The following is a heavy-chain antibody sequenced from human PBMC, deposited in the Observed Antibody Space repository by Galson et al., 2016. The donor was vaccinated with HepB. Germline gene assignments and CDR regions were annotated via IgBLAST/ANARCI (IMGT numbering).Heavy chain of an antibody. Sequence: PALVKPTQTLTLSCTFSGFLLGTSGVAVAWIRQPPGKTLEWLAMIYWDDNKVYNPSLENRLTISRDSSKDQVVLTMTNMDPVDTATYFCVHTDSQLSHVFFAGSLYYFDYWGQGMLVTVSS. CDR2: IYWDDNK. CDR1: GFLLGTSGVA. CDR3: VHTDSQLSHVFFAGSLYYFDY. V-gene: IGHV2-5*02. J-gene: IGHJ4*02. D-gene: IGHD2-15*01.